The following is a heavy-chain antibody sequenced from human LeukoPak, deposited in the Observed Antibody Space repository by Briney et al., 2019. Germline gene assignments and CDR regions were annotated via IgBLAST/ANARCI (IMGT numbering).Heavy chain of an antibody. D-gene: IGHD6-19*01. J-gene: IGHJ6*02. Sequence: GASVKVSCKASGYTFTSYAMHWVRQAPGQRLEWMGWINAGNGNTKYSQKFQGRVTITRDTSASTAYMELSSLRSEDTAVYYCARVASSGWFRNYYYYYGMDVWGQGTTVTVSS. CDR2: INAGNGNT. CDR1: GYTFTSYA. V-gene: IGHV1-3*01. CDR3: ARVASSGWFRNYYYYYGMDV.